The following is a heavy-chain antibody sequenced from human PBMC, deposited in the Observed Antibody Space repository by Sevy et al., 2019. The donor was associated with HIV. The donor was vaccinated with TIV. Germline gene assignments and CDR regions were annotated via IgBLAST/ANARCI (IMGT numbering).Heavy chain of an antibody. CDR3: AADNGSGYIGGGTYYYGMNV. D-gene: IGHD3-3*01. CDR1: GFTFSGSA. CDR2: IVVGSGNT. Sequence: ASVKVSCKASGFTFSGSALQWVRQARGQRLEWIGWIVVGSGNTKYAPQFQERVTFIRDMSTSTAYMELSSLRSEDTVVYYCAADNGSGYIGGGTYYYGMNVWGQGTTITVSS. J-gene: IGHJ6*02. V-gene: IGHV1-58*01.